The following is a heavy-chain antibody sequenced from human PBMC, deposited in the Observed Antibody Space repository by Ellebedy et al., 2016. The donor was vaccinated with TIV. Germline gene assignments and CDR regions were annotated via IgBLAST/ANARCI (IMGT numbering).Heavy chain of an antibody. J-gene: IGHJ4*02. V-gene: IGHV3-48*04. CDR2: ISSSSGLI. CDR3: ARVATMDFDL. Sequence: GGSLRLSXAASGFTFSSSEMSWVRQAPGKGLEWVSYISSSSGLIYYADSVRGRFTVSRDNAKNTLYLQMSSLRAEDTAVYYCARVATMDFDLWGQGTLVTVSS. CDR1: GFTFSSSE. D-gene: IGHD5-12*01.